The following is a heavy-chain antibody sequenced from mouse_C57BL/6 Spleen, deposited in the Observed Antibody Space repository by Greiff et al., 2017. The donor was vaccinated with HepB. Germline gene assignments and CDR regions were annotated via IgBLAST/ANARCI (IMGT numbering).Heavy chain of an antibody. V-gene: IGHV5-4*01. CDR1: GFTFSSYA. J-gene: IGHJ4*01. CDR2: ISDGGSYT. CDR3: ARGGQRDAMDY. Sequence: EVQGVESGGGLVKPGGSLKLSCAASGFTFSSYAMSWVRQTPEKRLEWVATISDGGSYTYYPDNVKGRFTISRDNAKNNLYLQMSHLKSEDTAMYYCARGGQRDAMDYWGQGTSVTVSS.